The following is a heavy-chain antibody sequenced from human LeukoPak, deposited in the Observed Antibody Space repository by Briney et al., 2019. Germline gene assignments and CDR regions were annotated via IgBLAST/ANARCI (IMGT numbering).Heavy chain of an antibody. Sequence: GGSLRLSCAASGFTFSNAWMSWVRQAPGKGLEWVGRIKSKSEGGTTDYAAPVKGRFTISRDDSKNTLYLQMNSLKTEDTAVYYCLVNFDYWGQGTLVTVSS. V-gene: IGHV3-15*01. CDR2: IKSKSEGGTT. CDR1: GFTFSNAW. CDR3: LVNFDY. J-gene: IGHJ4*02. D-gene: IGHD2-21*01.